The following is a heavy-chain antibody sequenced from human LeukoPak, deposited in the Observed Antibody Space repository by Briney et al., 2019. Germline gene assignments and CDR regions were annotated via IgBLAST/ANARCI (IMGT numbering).Heavy chain of an antibody. CDR1: GYTFTSYG. J-gene: IGHJ6*02. V-gene: IGHV1-18*01. Sequence: ASVKVSCKASGYTFTSYGISWVRQAPGQGLEWMGWISAYNGNTNYAQKLQGRVTMTTDTSTSTAYMELRSLRSDDTAVYYCARDQGYSSTFHYYYYGMDVWGQGTTVTVSS. CDR3: ARDQGYSSTFHYYYYGMDV. D-gene: IGHD6-13*01. CDR2: ISAYNGNT.